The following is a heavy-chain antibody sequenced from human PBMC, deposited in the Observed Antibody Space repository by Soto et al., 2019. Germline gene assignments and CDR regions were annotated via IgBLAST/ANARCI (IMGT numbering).Heavy chain of an antibody. D-gene: IGHD1-20*01. CDR1: GGSISSYY. CDR2: IYYSGST. CDR3: ARVSLGYNWNYIDY. J-gene: IGHJ4*02. Sequence: SETLSLTCTVSGGSISSYYWSWIRQPPGKGLEWIGYIYYSGSTNYNPSLKSRVTISVDTSKNQFSLKLSSVTAADTAVYYCARVSLGYNWNYIDYRGQGTLVTVSS. V-gene: IGHV4-59*01.